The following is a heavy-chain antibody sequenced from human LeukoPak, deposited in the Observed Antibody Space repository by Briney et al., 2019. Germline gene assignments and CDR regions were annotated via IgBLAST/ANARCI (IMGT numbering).Heavy chain of an antibody. J-gene: IGHJ4*02. CDR3: ATHPEGQLWHNYFDY. CDR2: ISGSGGST. D-gene: IGHD5-18*01. V-gene: IGHV3-23*01. Sequence: GGSLRLSCAASGFTFSSYAMSWVRQAPGKGLEWVSAISGSGGSTYYADSVKGRFTISRDNSKNTLYLQMNSLRAEDTAVYYCATHPEGQLWHNYFDYWGQGTLVTVSS. CDR1: GFTFSSYA.